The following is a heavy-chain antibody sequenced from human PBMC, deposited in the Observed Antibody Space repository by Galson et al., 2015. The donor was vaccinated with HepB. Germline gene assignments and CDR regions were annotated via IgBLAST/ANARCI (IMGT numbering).Heavy chain of an antibody. V-gene: IGHV1-69*06. D-gene: IGHD3-3*01. CDR1: GGTFSSYA. J-gene: IGHJ4*02. CDR3: ARATIIDFWSGKLDY. CDR2: IIPIFGTA. Sequence: SVKVSCKASGGTFSSYAISWVRQAPGQGLEWMGGIIPIFGTANYAQKFQGRVTITADKSTSTAYMELSSLRSEDTAVYYCARATIIDFWSGKLDYWGQGTLVTVSS.